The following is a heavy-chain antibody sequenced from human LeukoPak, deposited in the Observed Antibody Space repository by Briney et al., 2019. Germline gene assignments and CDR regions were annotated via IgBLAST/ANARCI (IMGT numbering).Heavy chain of an antibody. J-gene: IGHJ6*02. Sequence: GGSLRLSWAASGFTFSSYWMSWVRQAPGKGLEWVANIKQDGSEKYYVDSVKGRFTISRDNAKDSLYLQMNSLRAEDTAVYYCARVLSLGIDVYYGMDVWGQGTTVTVSS. D-gene: IGHD7-27*01. CDR1: GFTFSSYW. CDR2: IKQDGSEK. V-gene: IGHV3-7*01. CDR3: ARVLSLGIDVYYGMDV.